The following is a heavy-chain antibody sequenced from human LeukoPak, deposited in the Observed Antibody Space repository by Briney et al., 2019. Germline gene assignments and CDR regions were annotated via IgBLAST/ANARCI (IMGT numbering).Heavy chain of an antibody. CDR3: ASGRRCSSGNCYSPADY. J-gene: IGHJ4*02. CDR2: IIPIFGTA. D-gene: IGHD2-15*01. V-gene: IGHV1-69*13. Sequence: SVKVSCKASGGTFSSYAISWVRQAPGQGLEWMGGIIPIFGTANYAQKFQGRVTITADESTSTAYMELSSLTSDDTAVYYCASGRRCSSGNCYSPADYWGQGTLVTVSS. CDR1: GGTFSSYA.